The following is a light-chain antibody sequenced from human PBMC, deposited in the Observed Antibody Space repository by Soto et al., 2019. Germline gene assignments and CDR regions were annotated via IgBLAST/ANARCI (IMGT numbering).Light chain of an antibody. Sequence: QSVLTQPPSASGSPGQSVTISCTGTSSDVGGYDRVSWFQQHPGKAPKLIIYRVTDRISGVPDRFSGSKSGNTASLTVSGLQAEDEADYYCASYGGRDDMIFGGGTKLTVL. CDR1: SSDVGGYDR. CDR2: RVT. V-gene: IGLV2-8*01. J-gene: IGLJ2*01. CDR3: ASYGGRDDMI.